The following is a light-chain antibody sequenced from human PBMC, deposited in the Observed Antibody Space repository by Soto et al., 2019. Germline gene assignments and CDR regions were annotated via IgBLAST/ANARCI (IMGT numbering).Light chain of an antibody. CDR1: QNINNY. Sequence: DIQMTQSPSSLSASVGDRFTVTCHASQNINNYLNWYQQKPGRDPKLLIYDASNLEAGVPSRFRGSGSGTDFTFTISRLQPEDIATYYCQQYENLPTFGQGTRLEIK. CDR2: DAS. CDR3: QQYENLPT. J-gene: IGKJ5*01. V-gene: IGKV1-33*01.